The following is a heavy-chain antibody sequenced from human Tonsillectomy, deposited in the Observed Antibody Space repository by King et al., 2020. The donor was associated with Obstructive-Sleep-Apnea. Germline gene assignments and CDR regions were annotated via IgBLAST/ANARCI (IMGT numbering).Heavy chain of an antibody. J-gene: IGHJ4*02. CDR3: AKDRNLEMATILDY. CDR1: GITFSSYA. D-gene: IGHD5-24*01. Sequence: VHLVESGGGLVQPGGSLRLSCAASGITFSSYAMSWVLQAPGKGLEWVSAISCRGGSTYYSDSVKGRFTISRDNSKNTLYLQMNSLRAEDTAVYYCAKDRNLEMATILDYWGQGTLVTVSS. CDR2: ISCRGGST. V-gene: IGHV3-23*04.